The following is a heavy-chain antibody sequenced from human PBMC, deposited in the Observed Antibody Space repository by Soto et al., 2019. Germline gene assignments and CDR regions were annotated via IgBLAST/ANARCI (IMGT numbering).Heavy chain of an antibody. D-gene: IGHD1-26*01. V-gene: IGHV1-69*13. CDR1: GGTFSSYA. CDR2: IIPIFGTA. Sequence: GASVKVSCKASGGTFSSYAISWVRQAPGQGLEWMGGIIPIFGTANYAQKFQGRVTITADESTSTAYMELSSLRSEDTAVYYCASLPSGYSNSGSYYSYSYGIDVWGQGLMVTVSS. CDR3: ASLPSGYSNSGSYYSYSYGIDV. J-gene: IGHJ6*02.